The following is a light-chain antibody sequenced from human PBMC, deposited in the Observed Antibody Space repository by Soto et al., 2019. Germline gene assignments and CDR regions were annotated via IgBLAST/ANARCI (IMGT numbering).Light chain of an antibody. CDR1: QSISNY. CDR2: AAS. CDR3: QQSYRTPRT. V-gene: IGKV1-39*01. Sequence: DIQMTQSPSSLSASVGDRVTITCRASQSISNYLNWYQEKPGKAPDLLIYAASILQSGVPSRFSGSGSGADFTLTINSLQPEDLATYYCQQSYRTPRTFGQGTKV. J-gene: IGKJ1*01.